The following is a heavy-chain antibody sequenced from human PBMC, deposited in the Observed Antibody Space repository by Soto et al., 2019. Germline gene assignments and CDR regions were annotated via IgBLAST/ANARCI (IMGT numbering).Heavy chain of an antibody. Sequence: QVQLVQSGAEVKKPGASVKVSCKASGYTFTSYDINWVRQATGQGLEWMGWMNPNSGNTGYAQKFQGRVTMTRNTSISTAYMELSSLRSEDTAVYYCASVYYDYACGSYRYYFYYYMDVWGKGTTVTVSS. V-gene: IGHV1-8*01. CDR3: ASVYYDYACGSYRYYFYYYMDV. D-gene: IGHD3-16*02. CDR1: GYTFTSYD. CDR2: MNPNSGNT. J-gene: IGHJ6*03.